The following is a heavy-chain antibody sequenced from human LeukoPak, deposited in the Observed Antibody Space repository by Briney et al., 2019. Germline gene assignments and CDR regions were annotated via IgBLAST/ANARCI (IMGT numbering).Heavy chain of an antibody. V-gene: IGHV4-38-2*02. CDR3: ARGTNYFDSAGYQYNWFDP. J-gene: IGHJ5*02. CDR1: DFSISSGYY. D-gene: IGHD3-22*01. CDR2: IYHSGST. Sequence: PSETLPLTCSVSDFSISSGYYWAWIRQPPGKGLGWFGSIYHSGSTYYNPSLQSRVTISVDTSKNQFSLKLTSVTAADTAVYYCARGTNYFDSAGYQYNWFDPWGPGTLVTVSS.